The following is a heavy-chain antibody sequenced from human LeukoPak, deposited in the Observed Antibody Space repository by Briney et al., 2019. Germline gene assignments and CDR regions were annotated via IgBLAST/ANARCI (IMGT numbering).Heavy chain of an antibody. Sequence: GGSLRLSCAASGFTFRNFVMHWVRQAPGKGLEWVAGILKDGSNTDYADSVKGRFTVSRDNSENTLYLQMNSLRDEDTAVYYCAKYKGAALYYHYGLDVWGPGTTVIVSS. CDR3: AKYKGAALYYHYGLDV. J-gene: IGHJ6*02. D-gene: IGHD1-14*01. CDR1: GFTFRNFV. V-gene: IGHV3-30*18. CDR2: ILKDGSNT.